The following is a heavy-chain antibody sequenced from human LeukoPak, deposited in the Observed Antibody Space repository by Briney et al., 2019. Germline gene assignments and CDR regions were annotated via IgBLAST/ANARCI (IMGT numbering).Heavy chain of an antibody. CDR1: GFTFSSYS. D-gene: IGHD3-22*01. J-gene: IGHJ4*02. CDR3: ARARGYYDSSGYYYGY. V-gene: IGHV3-21*01. Sequence: GGSLRLSCAASGFTFSSYSMNWVRQAPGKGLEWVSSISSSSSYIYYADSVKGRFTISRDNAKNSLYLQMNSLRAEDTAVYYCARARGYYDSSGYYYGYWGQGTLATVSS. CDR2: ISSSSSYI.